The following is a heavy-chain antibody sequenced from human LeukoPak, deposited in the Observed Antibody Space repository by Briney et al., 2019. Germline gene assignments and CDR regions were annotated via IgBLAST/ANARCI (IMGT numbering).Heavy chain of an antibody. Sequence: PSETLSLTCTVSGGSISSYYWSWIRQPPGKGLEWIGYIYSSGSTNYNPSLKSRVTPSVDTSKNQFSLKLSSVTAADTAVYYCARYRRSLGYGMDVWGQGTTVTVSS. CDR1: GGSISSYY. V-gene: IGHV4-59*01. CDR2: IYSSGST. J-gene: IGHJ6*02. CDR3: ARYRRSLGYGMDV. D-gene: IGHD1-26*01.